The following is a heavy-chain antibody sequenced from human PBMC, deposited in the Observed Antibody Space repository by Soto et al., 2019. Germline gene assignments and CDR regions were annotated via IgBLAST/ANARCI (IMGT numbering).Heavy chain of an antibody. J-gene: IGHJ4*02. CDR3: ARHLTDPDIVVVVAAPPLYYFDY. CDR1: GGSISSSSYY. CDR2: IYYSGST. V-gene: IGHV4-39*01. Sequence: SETLSLTCTVSGGSISSSSYYWGWIRQPPGKGLEWIGSIYYSGSTYYNPSLKSRVTISVDTSKNQFSLKLSSVTAADTAVYYCARHLTDPDIVVVVAAPPLYYFDYWGQGTLVTVSS. D-gene: IGHD2-15*01.